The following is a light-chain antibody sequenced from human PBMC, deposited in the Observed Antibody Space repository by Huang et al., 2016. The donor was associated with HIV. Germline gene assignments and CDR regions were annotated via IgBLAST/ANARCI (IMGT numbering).Light chain of an antibody. J-gene: IGKJ4*01. CDR1: QSVSHY. CDR3: QESDTWPRLT. Sequence: IVLTQTPASLSLSAGERATLSCRASQSVSHYLAWYQHKPGQTHRLLIYGASRRDTDIPARFNGSGSGTDFTLTISSLEAEDSALYYCQESDTWPRLTLGGGTKVEIK. CDR2: GAS. V-gene: IGKV3-11*01.